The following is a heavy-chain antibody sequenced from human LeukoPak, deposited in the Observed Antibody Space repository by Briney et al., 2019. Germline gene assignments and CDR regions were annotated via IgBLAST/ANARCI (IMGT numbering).Heavy chain of an antibody. V-gene: IGHV3-23*01. D-gene: IGHD2-15*01. CDR2: IGGSGSRT. J-gene: IGHJ4*02. CDR3: ARRYCSGGSCYSLDY. CDR1: GFTFSSYA. Sequence: GGSLRLSCAASGFTFSSYAMSWVRQAPGKSLEWVSGIGGSGSRTYYADSVRGRFTISRDNAKNSLYLQMNSLRAEDTAVYYCARRYCSGGSCYSLDYWGQGTLVTVSS.